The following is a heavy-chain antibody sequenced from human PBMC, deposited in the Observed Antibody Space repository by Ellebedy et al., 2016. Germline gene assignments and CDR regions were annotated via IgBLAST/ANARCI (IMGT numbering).Heavy chain of an antibody. J-gene: IGHJ4*02. CDR1: GGSISSSSYY. CDR3: ARYLRGCRGGSCYFLFDY. Sequence: SETLSLTCTVSGGSISSSSYYWGWIRQPPGKGLEWIGEINHSGSTNYNPSLKSRVTISVDTSKNQFSLKLSSVTAADTAVYYCARYLRGCRGGSCYFLFDYWGQGTLVTVSS. CDR2: INHSGST. D-gene: IGHD2-15*01. V-gene: IGHV4-39*07.